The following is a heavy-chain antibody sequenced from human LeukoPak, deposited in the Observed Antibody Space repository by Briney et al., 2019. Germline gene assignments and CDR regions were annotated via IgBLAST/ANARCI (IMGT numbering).Heavy chain of an antibody. CDR3: ARDRARIADFLKDWYFDF. CDR1: GYTFAGYY. V-gene: IGHV1-2*02. D-gene: IGHD6-13*01. J-gene: IGHJ2*01. CDR2: INPKSGGT. Sequence: ASVKVSCTASGYTFAGYYIHWVRQAPGQGLEWMGWINPKSGGTTYAQKFQGRVTLTRDTTISALYMELSSLRSDDTAVYFCARDRARIADFLKDWYFDFWGRGTLVTVS.